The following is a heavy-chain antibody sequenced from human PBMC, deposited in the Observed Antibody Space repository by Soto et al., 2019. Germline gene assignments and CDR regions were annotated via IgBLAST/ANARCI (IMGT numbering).Heavy chain of an antibody. J-gene: IGHJ4*02. D-gene: IGHD1-1*01. CDR1: GGSISSYY. V-gene: IGHV4-59*01. CDR2: IYYSGST. Sequence: PSETLSLTCTVSGGSISSYYWSWIRQPPGKGLEWIGYIYYSGSTNYNPSLKSRVTVSVDTSKNQISLQVNYVTAADTAVYYCTTYNWNDAVFEHWGQGTQVTVSS. CDR3: TTYNWNDAVFEH.